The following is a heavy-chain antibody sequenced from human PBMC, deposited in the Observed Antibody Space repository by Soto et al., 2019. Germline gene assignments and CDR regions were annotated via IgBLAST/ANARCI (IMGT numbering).Heavy chain of an antibody. Sequence: ASVKVSCKASGYTFTSYYMHWVRQAPGQGLEWMGIMNPSGGTTSYAQKFQGRVTMTRNTSISTAYMELSSLRSEDTAVYYCARIYDSSGYYYSHDAFDIWGQGTMVTVSS. J-gene: IGHJ3*02. V-gene: IGHV1-46*01. CDR3: ARIYDSSGYYYSHDAFDI. CDR1: GYTFTSYY. CDR2: MNPSGGTT. D-gene: IGHD3-22*01.